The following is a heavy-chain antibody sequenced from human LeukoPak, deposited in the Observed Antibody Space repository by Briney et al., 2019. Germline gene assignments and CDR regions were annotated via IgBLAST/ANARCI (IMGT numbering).Heavy chain of an antibody. D-gene: IGHD6-13*01. J-gene: IGHJ4*02. V-gene: IGHV1-18*01. CDR3: ARAPPGAAAGPADDY. CDR1: GYTFTSYG. Sequence: ASAKVSCKASGYTFTSYGISWVRQAPGQGLEWMGWISAYNGDTSYAQKLRGRVTMTTDTSTTTAYMELRSLRSDDTAVYYCARAPPGAAAGPADDYWGQGTLVIVSS. CDR2: ISAYNGDT.